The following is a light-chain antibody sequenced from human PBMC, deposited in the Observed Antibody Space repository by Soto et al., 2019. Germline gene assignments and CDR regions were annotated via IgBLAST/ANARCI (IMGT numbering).Light chain of an antibody. Sequence: QSALTQPASVSGSPGQSITISCTGTSSDVGGYKYVSWYQHRPDKAPKLIIHEVSSRPSGVSNRFSGSKSGNTASLTISGLQAEDEADYYCSSYTSSATLVFGVGTKVT. J-gene: IGLJ2*01. V-gene: IGLV2-14*01. CDR3: SSYTSSATLV. CDR1: SSDVGGYKY. CDR2: EVS.